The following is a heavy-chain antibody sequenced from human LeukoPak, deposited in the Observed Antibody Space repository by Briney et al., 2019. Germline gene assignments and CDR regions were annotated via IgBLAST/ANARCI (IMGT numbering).Heavy chain of an antibody. V-gene: IGHV3-23*01. D-gene: IGHD2-2*01. Sequence: GGSLRLSCAASGFSFNSYAMNWVRQAPGQGLEWVSPISTSGGATYYADSVKGRFTISRDNSKNTLYLQMNSLTEEDTAVYYCARGYCSSTSCHVARHFEYWGQGTLVTVSS. J-gene: IGHJ4*02. CDR2: ISTSGGAT. CDR1: GFSFNSYA. CDR3: ARGYCSSTSCHVARHFEY.